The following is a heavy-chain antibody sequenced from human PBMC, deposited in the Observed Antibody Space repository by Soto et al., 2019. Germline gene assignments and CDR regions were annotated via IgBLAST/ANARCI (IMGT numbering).Heavy chain of an antibody. D-gene: IGHD2-2*01. CDR1: GFTFSSHS. CDR2: ISSSGDSI. CDR3: TRDLTSRY. Sequence: EVQLVESGGGLVQPGGSLRLSCAASGFTFSSHSMNWVRQAPGRGLEWISYISSSGDSIYYEDSVKGRFTISRDEARSSLDLQMNSLGAEDTAVYYCTRDLTSRYWGQGTLVTVSS. V-gene: IGHV3-48*01. J-gene: IGHJ4*02.